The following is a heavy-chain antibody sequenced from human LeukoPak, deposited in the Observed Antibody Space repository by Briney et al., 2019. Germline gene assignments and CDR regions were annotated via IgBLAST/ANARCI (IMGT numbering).Heavy chain of an antibody. Sequence: GGFLRLSCAASGFTFSSYSMNWVRQAPGKGLEWVSSISSSSSYIYYADSVKGRFTISRDNAKNSLYLQMNSLRAEDTAVNYCARELAYSGYALDYWGQGTLVTVSS. CDR2: ISSSSSYI. V-gene: IGHV3-21*01. J-gene: IGHJ4*02. CDR1: GFTFSSYS. CDR3: ARELAYSGYALDY. D-gene: IGHD5-12*01.